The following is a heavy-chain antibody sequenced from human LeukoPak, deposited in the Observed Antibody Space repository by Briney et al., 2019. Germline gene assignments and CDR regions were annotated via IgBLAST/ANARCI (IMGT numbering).Heavy chain of an antibody. V-gene: IGHV3-15*01. D-gene: IGHD1-26*01. CDR3: TTGESMVGSTIHIRWAD. CDR1: GFTFSNAW. CDR2: IKSKTAGGTM. J-gene: IGHJ4*02. Sequence: PGGSLRLSCAASGFTFSNAWMTWVRQAPGKGLEWVGRIKSKTAGGTMDYAAPVKGRFTISRDDSKNTLYLQMNSLKTEDTAVYYCTTGESMVGSTIHIRWADWGQGTLVTVSS.